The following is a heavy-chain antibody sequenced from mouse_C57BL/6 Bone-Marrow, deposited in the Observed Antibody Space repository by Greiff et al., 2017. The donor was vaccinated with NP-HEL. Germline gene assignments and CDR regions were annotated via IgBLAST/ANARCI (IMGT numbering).Heavy chain of an antibody. Sequence: QVQLQQPGTELVKPGASVKLSCTASGYTFNSYWMHWVKQRPGQGLEWIGKINPSNGGTNYNEKFKSKATLTVDKSSSTAYLQLSSLTSEDSAVYYCASEAGSDDGPYWGQGTTVTVSS. CDR3: ASEAGSDDGPY. J-gene: IGHJ2*01. CDR1: GYTFNSYW. D-gene: IGHD2-3*01. CDR2: INPSNGGT. V-gene: IGHV1-53*01.